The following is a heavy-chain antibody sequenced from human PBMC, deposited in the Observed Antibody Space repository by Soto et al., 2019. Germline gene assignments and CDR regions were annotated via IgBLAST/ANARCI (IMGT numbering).Heavy chain of an antibody. Sequence: QVQLVQSGAEVKKPGASVKVSCKASGGTVSSYAISWVRQAPGQGLEWMGGIIPILGTANYAQKFQGRVTITADDPTSTAYMELSRLRSVDTAVYYCAGGENSSGRKGYAFDILGQGTMVTVSS. V-gene: IGHV1-69*11. J-gene: IGHJ3*02. CDR3: AGGENSSGRKGYAFDI. CDR2: IIPILGTA. D-gene: IGHD6-19*01. CDR1: GGTVSSYA.